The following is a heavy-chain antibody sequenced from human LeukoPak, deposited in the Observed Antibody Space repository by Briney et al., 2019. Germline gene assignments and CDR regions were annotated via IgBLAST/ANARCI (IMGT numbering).Heavy chain of an antibody. CDR2: INHSGST. J-gene: IGHJ5*02. CDR1: GGSFSGYY. CDR3: ARGSKMLGCNWFDP. D-gene: IGHD1-26*01. V-gene: IGHV4-34*01. Sequence: KPSETLSLTCAVYGGSFSGYYWNWIRQPPGKGLEWIGEINHSGSTNYIPPLKSRVTISVDTSKNQFSLKLSSVTAADTAVYYCARGSKMLGCNWFDPWGQGTLVTVSS.